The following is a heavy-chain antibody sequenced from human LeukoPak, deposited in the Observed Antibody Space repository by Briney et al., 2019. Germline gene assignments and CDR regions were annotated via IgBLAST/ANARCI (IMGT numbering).Heavy chain of an antibody. J-gene: IGHJ5*02. CDR2: FDPEDGET. CDR1: GYTLTELS. D-gene: IGHD1-1*01. Sequence: ASVKVSCKVSGYTLTELSMHWVRQAPGKGLEWMGGFDPEDGETIYAQKFQGRVTMTEDTSTDTAYMELSSLRSEDTAVYYCATRGRDRYNWNDGWFDPWGQGTLVTVSS. CDR3: ATRGRDRYNWNDGWFDP. V-gene: IGHV1-24*01.